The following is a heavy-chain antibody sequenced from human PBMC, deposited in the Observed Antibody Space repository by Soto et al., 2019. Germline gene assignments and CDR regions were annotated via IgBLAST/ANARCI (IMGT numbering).Heavy chain of an antibody. Sequence: ASVKVSCKASGYTFTSYGISWVRQAPGQGLEWMGWISAYNGNTNYAQKLQGRVTMTTDTSTSTAYMELRSLRSDDTAVYYCARDYIVVVVAATRRGDYGMDVWGQGTTVTVSS. D-gene: IGHD2-15*01. CDR2: ISAYNGNT. J-gene: IGHJ6*02. V-gene: IGHV1-18*01. CDR3: ARDYIVVVVAATRRGDYGMDV. CDR1: GYTFTSYG.